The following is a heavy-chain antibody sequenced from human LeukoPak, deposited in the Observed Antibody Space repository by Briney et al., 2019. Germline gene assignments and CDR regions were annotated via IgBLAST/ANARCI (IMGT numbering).Heavy chain of an antibody. Sequence: PGGSLRLSCAASGFTFSDYYMSWLRQAPGKGLEWVSYISSSSSYTNYADSVKGRFTISRDNAKNSLYLQMNSLRAEDTAVYYCASERLGELSLYDYWGQGTLVTVSS. D-gene: IGHD3-16*02. CDR1: GFTFSDYY. V-gene: IGHV3-11*05. J-gene: IGHJ4*02. CDR2: ISSSSSYT. CDR3: ASERLGELSLYDY.